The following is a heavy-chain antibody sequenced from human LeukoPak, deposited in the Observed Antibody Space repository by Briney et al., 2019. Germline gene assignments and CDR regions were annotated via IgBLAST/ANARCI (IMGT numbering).Heavy chain of an antibody. CDR2: ISSSGSTI. V-gene: IGHV3-48*03. D-gene: IGHD1-7*01. CDR1: GFTFSSYE. Sequence: GGSLRLSCAASGFTFSSYEMNWVRQAPGKGLEWVSYISSSGSTIHYADSVKGRFTISRGNAKNSLYLQMNSLRAEDTAVYYCARSAKLELLDYWGQGTLVTVSS. J-gene: IGHJ4*02. CDR3: ARSAKLELLDY.